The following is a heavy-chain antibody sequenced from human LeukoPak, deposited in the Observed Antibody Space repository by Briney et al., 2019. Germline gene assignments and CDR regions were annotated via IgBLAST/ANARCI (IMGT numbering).Heavy chain of an antibody. D-gene: IGHD1-26*01. CDR3: AGDFIAWDVPRPPVGFY. CDR1: GYTFTSYD. CDR2: MNPNSGNT. V-gene: IGHV1-8*01. J-gene: IGHJ4*02. Sequence: ASVKVSCKASGYTFTSYDINWVRQATGQGLEWMGWMNPNSGNTGYAQKLQGRVTMTTDTSTSTAYMELRSLRSDDTAVYYCAGDFIAWDVPRPPVGFYGGQETWFTVSS.